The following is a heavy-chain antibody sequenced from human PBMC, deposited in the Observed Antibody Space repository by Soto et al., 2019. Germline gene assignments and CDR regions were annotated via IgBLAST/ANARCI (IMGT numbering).Heavy chain of an antibody. CDR3: ARGSRGYFDY. CDR1: GGSISSGDYY. V-gene: IGHV4-30-4*01. CDR2: IYYSGST. J-gene: IGHJ4*02. D-gene: IGHD3-10*01. Sequence: SETLSLTCTVSGGSISSGDYYWSWIRQPPGKGLEWIGYIYYSGSTYYNPSLKSRVTISVDTSKNQFSLKLSSVTAADTAVYYCARGSRGYFDYWGQGTLATVSS.